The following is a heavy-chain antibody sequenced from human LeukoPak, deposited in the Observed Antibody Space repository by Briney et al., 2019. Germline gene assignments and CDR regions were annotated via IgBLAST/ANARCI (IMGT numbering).Heavy chain of an antibody. Sequence: GGSLRLSCEASGFTFSSYGMYWVRQAPGKGLDWVSGISAGGASTNYADSVKGRFTISRDNSRNTLYLQMNSLRAEDTAVYYCAKERYIQLWLDNWGQGTLVTVSS. CDR3: AKERYIQLWLDN. V-gene: IGHV3-23*01. J-gene: IGHJ4*02. CDR1: GFTFSSYG. CDR2: ISAGGAST. D-gene: IGHD5-18*01.